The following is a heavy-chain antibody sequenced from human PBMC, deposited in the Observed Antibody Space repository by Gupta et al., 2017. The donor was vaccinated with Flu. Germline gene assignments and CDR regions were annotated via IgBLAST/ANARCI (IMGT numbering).Heavy chain of an antibody. J-gene: IGHJ6*02. V-gene: IGHV1-69-2*01. D-gene: IGHD3-16*01. CDR2: VDPEDGET. CDR1: GYTFTDYY. Sequence: VPLVQSGTEVKKPGATVRISCRVSGYTFTDYYIYWVQQAPGKGLEWMGLVDPEDGETVYAEKFQGRIIITADTSIDTAFLELSSLRSEDTAKYYCASDHLGGPSQYGIDVWGQGTTLIVSS. CDR3: ASDHLGGPSQYGIDV.